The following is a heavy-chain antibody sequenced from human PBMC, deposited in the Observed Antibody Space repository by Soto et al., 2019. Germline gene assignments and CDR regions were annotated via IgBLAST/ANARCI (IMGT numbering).Heavy chain of an antibody. D-gene: IGHD3-9*01. CDR1: GGSISFYY. J-gene: IGHJ5*02. Sequence: SETLSLTCTVSGGSISFYYWSWIRQPPGKGLEWIGYIYYSGSTNYNPSLKSRVTISVDTSKNQFSLKLSSVTAADTAVYYCARAGVFTYYDILTGYYANWFDPWGQGTLVTVS. CDR3: ARAGVFTYYDILTGYYANWFDP. V-gene: IGHV4-59*01. CDR2: IYYSGST.